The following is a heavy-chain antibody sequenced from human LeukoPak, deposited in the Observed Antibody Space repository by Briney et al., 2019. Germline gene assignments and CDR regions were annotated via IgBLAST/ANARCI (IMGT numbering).Heavy chain of an antibody. CDR1: GYTFTGYY. CDR2: INPNSGGT. V-gene: IGHV1-2*02. CDR3: ARGVGGSYYAFDI. J-gene: IGHJ3*02. Sequence: GASVKVSCKASGYTFTGYYMHWVRQAPGQGLEWMGWINPNSGGTNYAQKFQGRVTMTRDTSISTAYMELSRLRSDDTAVYYCARGVGGSYYAFDIWGQGTMVTVSS. D-gene: IGHD1-26*01.